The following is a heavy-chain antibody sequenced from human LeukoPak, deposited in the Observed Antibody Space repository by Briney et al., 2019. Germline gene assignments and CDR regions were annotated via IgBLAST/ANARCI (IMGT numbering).Heavy chain of an antibody. D-gene: IGHD6-13*01. J-gene: IGHJ6*02. CDR1: GGSISSSNW. CDR3: ARVPGYSSSWSLGYYYYGMDV. CDR2: IYHSGST. V-gene: IGHV4-4*02. Sequence: SGTLSLTCAVSGGSISSSNWWSWVRQPPGKGLEWIGEIYHSGSTNYNPSLKNRVTISVDKSKNQFSLKLSSVTAADTAVYYCARVPGYSSSWSLGYYYYGMDVWGQGTTVTVSS.